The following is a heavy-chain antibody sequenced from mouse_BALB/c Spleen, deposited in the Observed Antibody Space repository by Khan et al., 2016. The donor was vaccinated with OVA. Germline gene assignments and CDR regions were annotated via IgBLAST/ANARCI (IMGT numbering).Heavy chain of an antibody. J-gene: IGHJ1*01. CDR2: ISNKANGYTT. Sequence: EVELVESGGGSVQPGGSLRLSCATSGFTFTDYYMSWVRQPPGKALAWLGFISNKANGYTTEYSASVKGRFTISRGNSQSVLYLQMNTLRAEDSATYYCTRETVVDIYWYFDVWGAGTTVTVSS. CDR3: TRETVVDIYWYFDV. D-gene: IGHD1-1*01. V-gene: IGHV7-3*02. CDR1: GFTFTDYY.